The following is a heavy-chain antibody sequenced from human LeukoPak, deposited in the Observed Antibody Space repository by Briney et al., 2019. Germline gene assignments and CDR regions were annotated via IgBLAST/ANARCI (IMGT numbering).Heavy chain of an antibody. CDR3: ARFRRSNRWFDP. J-gene: IGHJ5*02. CDR1: GGSISSGSYY. D-gene: IGHD3-16*02. V-gene: IGHV4-61*02. CDR2: IYTSGST. Sequence: PSQTLSLTCTVSGGSISSGSYYWSWIRQPAGTGLEWIGRIYTSGSTNYNPSLKSRVTISVDTSKNQFSLKLSSVTAADTAVYYCARFRRSNRWFDPWGQGTLVTVSS.